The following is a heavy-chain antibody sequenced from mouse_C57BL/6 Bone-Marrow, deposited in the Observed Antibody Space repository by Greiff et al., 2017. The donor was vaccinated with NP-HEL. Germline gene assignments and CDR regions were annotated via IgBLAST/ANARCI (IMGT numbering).Heavy chain of an antibody. CDR1: GYTFTDYN. D-gene: IGHD1-1*01. CDR2: INPNNGGT. J-gene: IGHJ1*03. CDR3: ARLDYYGSSYWYFDV. V-gene: IGHV1-18*01. Sequence: EVQLQQSGPELVKPGASVKIPCKASGYTFTDYNMDWVKQSHGKSLEWIGDINPNNGGTIYNQKFKGKATLTVDKSSSTAYMELRSLTSEDTAVYYCARLDYYGSSYWYFDVWGTGTTVTVSS.